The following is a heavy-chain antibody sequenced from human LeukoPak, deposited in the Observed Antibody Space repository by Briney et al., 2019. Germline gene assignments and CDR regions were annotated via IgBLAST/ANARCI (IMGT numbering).Heavy chain of an antibody. Sequence: NSSETLSLTCAVYGGSFSGYYWSWIRQPPGKGLEWIGEINHSGSTNYNPSLKSRVTISVDTSKNQFSLKLSSVTAADTAVYYCARDRDYYDSSGYSLWGQGTLVTVSS. CDR1: GGSFSGYY. V-gene: IGHV4-34*01. CDR2: INHSGST. D-gene: IGHD3-22*01. J-gene: IGHJ4*02. CDR3: ARDRDYYDSSGYSL.